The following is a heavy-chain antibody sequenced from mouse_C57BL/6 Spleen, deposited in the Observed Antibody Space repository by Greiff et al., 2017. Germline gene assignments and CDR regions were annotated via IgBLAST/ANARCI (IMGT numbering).Heavy chain of an antibody. CDR3: ARAGYERGGFAY. CDR2: IDPSDSYT. D-gene: IGHD2-2*01. V-gene: IGHV1-50*01. Sequence: VQLQQPGAELVKPGASVKLSCKASGYTFTSYWMQWVKQRPGQGLEWIGEIDPSDSYTNYNQKFKGKATVTVDTSSSTAYMQLSSLTSEDSAVYYCARAGYERGGFAYWGQGTLVTVSA. J-gene: IGHJ3*01. CDR1: GYTFTSYW.